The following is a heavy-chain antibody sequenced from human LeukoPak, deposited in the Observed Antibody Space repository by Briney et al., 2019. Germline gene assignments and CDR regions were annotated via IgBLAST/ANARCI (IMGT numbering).Heavy chain of an antibody. V-gene: IGHV3-53*01. D-gene: IGHD2-8*01. CDR1: GFTVSSNY. CDR3: AKDELMVYASDYYYGMDV. J-gene: IGHJ6*02. Sequence: PGGSLRLSCAASGFTVSSNYMSWVRQAPGKGLEWVSVIYIGGTTYYADSVKGRFTISRDNSKNTLYLQMNSLRAEDTAVYYCAKDELMVYASDYYYGMDVWGQGTTVTVSS. CDR2: IYIGGTT.